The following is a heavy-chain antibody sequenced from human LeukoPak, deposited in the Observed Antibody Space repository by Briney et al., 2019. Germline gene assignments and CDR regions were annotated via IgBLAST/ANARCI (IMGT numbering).Heavy chain of an antibody. Sequence: SETLSLTCAVSGGSISSYYWSWIRQPPGKGLEWIGYIYYSGSTNYNPSLKSRVTISVDTSKNQFSLKLSSVTAADTAVYYCARQWRDGYNLDYWGQGTLVTVSS. V-gene: IGHV4-59*08. CDR3: ARQWRDGYNLDY. CDR1: GGSISSYY. D-gene: IGHD5-24*01. CDR2: IYYSGST. J-gene: IGHJ4*02.